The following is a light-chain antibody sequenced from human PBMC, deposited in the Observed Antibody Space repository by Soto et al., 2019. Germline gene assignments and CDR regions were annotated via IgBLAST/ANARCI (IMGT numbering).Light chain of an antibody. J-gene: IGLJ1*01. CDR3: TSYAGGNNV. CDR1: SSDVGGYNF. V-gene: IGLV2-8*01. Sequence: QSALTQPPSASGSPGQSVTISCTGTSSDVGGYNFVSWYQQHPGKVPKLMVYEVNQRPSGVPDRFSGSKSGNTASLTVSGLQADDEADDYCTSYAGGNNVFGTGTKLTVL. CDR2: EVN.